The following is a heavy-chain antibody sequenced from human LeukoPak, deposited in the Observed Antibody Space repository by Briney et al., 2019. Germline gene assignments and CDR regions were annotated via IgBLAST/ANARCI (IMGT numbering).Heavy chain of an antibody. CDR2: IYSSGST. V-gene: IGHV4-4*07. J-gene: IGHJ4*02. Sequence: SETLSLTCTVSGGSINSFYWTWIRQPAGKGLEWIGRIYSSGSTNFNPSLKSRITMSVDTSKNQFSLRLSSVTAADTAAYFCARENWRSKSIDFDSWGQGTLVTVSS. D-gene: IGHD6-6*01. CDR3: ARENWRSKSIDFDS. CDR1: GGSINSFY.